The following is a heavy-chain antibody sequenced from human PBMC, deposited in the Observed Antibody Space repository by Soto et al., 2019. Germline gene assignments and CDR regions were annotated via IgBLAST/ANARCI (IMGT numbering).Heavy chain of an antibody. D-gene: IGHD6-13*01. CDR1: GFTFSSYG. V-gene: IGHV3-30*03. Sequence: GGSLRLSCAASGFTFSSYGMNWVRQAPGKGLEWVAVITHNGSNKYYADSVKGRFTISRDNSQNMLYLQVSSLRAEDTAIYYCARLWYEGNPDDYWGQGTLVTVSS. CDR3: ARLWYEGNPDDY. CDR2: ITHNGSNK. J-gene: IGHJ4*02.